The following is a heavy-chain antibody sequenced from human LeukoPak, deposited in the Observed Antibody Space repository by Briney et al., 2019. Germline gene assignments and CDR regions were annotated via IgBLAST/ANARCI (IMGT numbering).Heavy chain of an antibody. V-gene: IGHV3-30*03. CDR3: ASVRNSSFDY. Sequence: GRSLRXSCAXSGFTFSSXXXXXXRQAPGKXXXXVAVISYDGSNKYXXXSVKGRXTISRDNSKNTLYLQMNSLRAEDTAVYYCASVRNSSFDYWGQGTLVTVSS. CDR1: GFTFSSXX. D-gene: IGHD4-11*01. J-gene: IGHJ4*02. CDR2: ISYDGSNK.